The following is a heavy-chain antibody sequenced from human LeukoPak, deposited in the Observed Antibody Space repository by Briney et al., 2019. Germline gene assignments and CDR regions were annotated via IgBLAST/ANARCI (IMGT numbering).Heavy chain of an antibody. Sequence: GGSLRLSCVASGFAFSSYSMNWVRQAPGKGLEWVSSISSTGGTTYYADSVKGRFTISRDNAKNTLYLQMNSLRAEDTAVYYCASWFRYSSGYYYYYMDVGGKGTTVTISS. CDR3: ASWFRYSSGYYYYYMDV. D-gene: IGHD6-19*01. CDR1: GFAFSSYS. CDR2: ISSTGGTT. V-gene: IGHV3-48*04. J-gene: IGHJ6*03.